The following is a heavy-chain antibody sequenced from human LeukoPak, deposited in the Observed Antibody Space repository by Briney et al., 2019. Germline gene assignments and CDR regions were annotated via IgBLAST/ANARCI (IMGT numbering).Heavy chain of an antibody. V-gene: IGHV3-21*01. J-gene: IGHJ4*02. Sequence: PGGSLRLSCAASGFTFSSYGMHWVRQAPGKGLEWVSSISSSSSYIYYADSVKGRFTISRDNAKNSLYLQMNSLRAEDTAVYYCARYPNWNDVPIRYYFDYWGQGTLVTVSS. CDR3: ARYPNWNDVPIRYYFDY. CDR1: GFTFSSYG. D-gene: IGHD1-20*01. CDR2: ISSSSSYI.